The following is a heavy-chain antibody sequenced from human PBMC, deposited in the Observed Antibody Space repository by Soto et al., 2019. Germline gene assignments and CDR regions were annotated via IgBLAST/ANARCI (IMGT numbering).Heavy chain of an antibody. D-gene: IGHD4-17*01. CDR3: ARMTTVTTSWFDP. Sequence: SETLSLTCTVSGGSISSYYWSWIRQPPGKGLEWIGCIYYSGSTNYNPSLKSRVTISVDTSKNQFSLKLSSVTAADTAVYYCARMTTVTTSWFDPWGQGTLVTVSS. CDR1: GGSISSYY. J-gene: IGHJ5*02. V-gene: IGHV4-59*01. CDR2: IYYSGST.